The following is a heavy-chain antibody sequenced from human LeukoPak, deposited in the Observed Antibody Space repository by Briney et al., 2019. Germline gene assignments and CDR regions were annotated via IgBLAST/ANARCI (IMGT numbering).Heavy chain of an antibody. CDR3: ARASTVMYYYDSSGFIARDY. Sequence: GASVKVSCKASGYTFTGYYMHLVRQAPGQGLEWIGRISPNSGGTNYAQKFQGRVTMTRDTSISTAYMELSRLRSDDTAVYYCARASTVMYYYDSSGFIARDYWGQGTLVTVSS. D-gene: IGHD3-22*01. J-gene: IGHJ4*02. CDR1: GYTFTGYY. V-gene: IGHV1-2*06. CDR2: ISPNSGGT.